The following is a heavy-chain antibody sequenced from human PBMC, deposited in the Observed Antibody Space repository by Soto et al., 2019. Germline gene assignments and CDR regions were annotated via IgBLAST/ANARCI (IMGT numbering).Heavy chain of an antibody. CDR1: GGTFSSYA. D-gene: IGHD3-9*01. J-gene: IGHJ3*02. CDR2: INPSCGTT. CDR3: ARDLVLRLRYFDWLSPDAFDI. Sequence: GASVKVSCKASGGTFSSYAISWVRQAPGQGLEWMGVINPSCGTTNYAQKFQGRVTMTRDTSTSTVYMELSSLRSEDTAVYYCARDLVLRLRYFDWLSPDAFDIWGQGTMVTVSS. V-gene: IGHV1-46*01.